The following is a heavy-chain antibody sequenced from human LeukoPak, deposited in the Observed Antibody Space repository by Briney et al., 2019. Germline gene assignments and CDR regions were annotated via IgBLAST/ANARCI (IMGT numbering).Heavy chain of an antibody. V-gene: IGHV4-59*12. CDR1: GASISSYF. Sequence: SETLSLTCSVSGASISSYFWTRIRQSPGKGLEWIGYISNIGSTNYNPSLKSRVTISVDTSKNQFSLKLSSVTAADTAVYYCARDPFRFSHAFDIWGQGTMVTVSS. J-gene: IGHJ3*02. CDR3: ARDPFRFSHAFDI. D-gene: IGHD3-3*02. CDR2: ISNIGST.